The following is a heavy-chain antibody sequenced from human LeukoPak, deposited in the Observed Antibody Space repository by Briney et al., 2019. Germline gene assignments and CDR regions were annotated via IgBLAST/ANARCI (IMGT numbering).Heavy chain of an antibody. J-gene: IGHJ4*02. Sequence: ASVKVSCKASGYTLTGYYMHWVRQAPGQGLEWMGWINPNSGGTNYAQKFQGRVTMTRDTSISTAYMELSGLRSDDTAVYYCARDSIAARQDYWGQGTLVTVSS. CDR3: ARDSIAARQDY. D-gene: IGHD6-6*01. CDR2: INPNSGGT. V-gene: IGHV1-2*02. CDR1: GYTLTGYY.